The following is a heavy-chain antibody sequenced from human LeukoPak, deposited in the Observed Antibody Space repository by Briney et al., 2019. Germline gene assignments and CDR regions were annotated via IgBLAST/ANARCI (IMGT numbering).Heavy chain of an antibody. J-gene: IGHJ5*02. D-gene: IGHD5-12*01. CDR1: GFTFRSYN. CDR3: ARTRAGSGYDS. CDR2: ISSSSSYI. V-gene: IGHV3-21*01. Sequence: GGSLRLSCAASGFTFRSYNMNWVRQAPGKGLEWVSSISSSSSYIYHADSVKGRFTISRDNAKNSLYLQMNSLRAEDTAMYYCARTRAGSGYDSWGQGTLVTVSS.